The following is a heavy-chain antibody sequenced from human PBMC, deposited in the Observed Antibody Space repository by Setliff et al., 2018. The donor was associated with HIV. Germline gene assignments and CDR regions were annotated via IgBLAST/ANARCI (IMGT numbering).Heavy chain of an antibody. J-gene: IGHJ4*02. CDR3: AREGDYDFWSGYSTTFDY. CDR2: ISAPSGFT. D-gene: IGHD3-3*01. Sequence: GASVKVSCKASGYTFTSNGISWVRQAPGQGLEWMGWISAPSGFTNYAQKFQGRVTMTTDISTSTVFMDLRNLRSDDTAVYYCAREGDYDFWSGYSTTFDYWGQGTLVTVSS. CDR1: GYTFTSNG. V-gene: IGHV1-18*01.